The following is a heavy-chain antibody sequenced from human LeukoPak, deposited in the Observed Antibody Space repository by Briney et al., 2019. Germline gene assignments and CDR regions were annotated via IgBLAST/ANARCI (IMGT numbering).Heavy chain of an antibody. D-gene: IGHD1-20*01. CDR3: ASAITGTNDAFDI. Sequence: SETLSLTCTVSGGSISSYYWSWIRQPAGKGLEWIGRIYPTGSTNYNPSLKSRVTMSVDTSKNQFSLKLSSVTAADTAVYYCASAITGTNDAFDIWGQGTMVTVSS. CDR2: IYPTGST. J-gene: IGHJ3*02. CDR1: GGSISSYY. V-gene: IGHV4-4*07.